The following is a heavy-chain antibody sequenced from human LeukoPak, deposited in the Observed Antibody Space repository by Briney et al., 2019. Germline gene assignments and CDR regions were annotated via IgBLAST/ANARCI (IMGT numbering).Heavy chain of an antibody. V-gene: IGHV4-30-2*01. D-gene: IGHD1-1*01. CDR2: INHSGTT. Sequence: PSQTLSLTCAVSGDSIISSGYSWNWIRQPPGKGLEWIGEINHSGTTNYNPSLKSRVTISVDTSKNQVSLDLASVTAADTAVYYCARASSFDKTTRWNPAYFGPWGPGSLVTVAS. CDR3: ARASSFDKTTRWNPAYFGP. J-gene: IGHJ5*02. CDR1: GDSIISSGYS.